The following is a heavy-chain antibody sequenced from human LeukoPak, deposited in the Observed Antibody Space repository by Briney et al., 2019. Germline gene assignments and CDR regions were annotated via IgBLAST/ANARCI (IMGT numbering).Heavy chain of an antibody. CDR1: GFTSRNYW. V-gene: IGHV3-7*04. CDR3: TRGGY. CDR2: INQDGSDK. Sequence: GGSLRLSCVVSGFTSRNYWMSWVRQALGKGLEWVATINQDGSDKNYVDSVKGRFTISGDTAQNSLFLQMNSLRAEDTAVYYCTRGGYWGQGTLVTVSS. J-gene: IGHJ4*02.